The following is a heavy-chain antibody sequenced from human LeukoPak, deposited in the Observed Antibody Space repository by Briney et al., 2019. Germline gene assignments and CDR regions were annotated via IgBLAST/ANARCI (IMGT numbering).Heavy chain of an antibody. V-gene: IGHV3-53*01. CDR1: GFTVSSNY. D-gene: IGHD3-10*01. CDR2: IYSGGST. J-gene: IGHJ4*02. CDR3: ARGSMVRGVILDY. Sequence: GGSLRLSCAASGFTVSSNYMSWVRQAPGKGLEWVSVIYSGGSTYYADSVKGRFTISRDNSKNTLYLQMNSLGAEDTAVYYCARGSMVRGVILDYWGQGTLVTVSS.